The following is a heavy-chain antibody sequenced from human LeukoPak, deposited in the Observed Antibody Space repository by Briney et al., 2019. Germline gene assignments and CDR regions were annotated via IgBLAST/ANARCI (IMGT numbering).Heavy chain of an antibody. CDR1: GYTFTSYD. J-gene: IGHJ4*02. D-gene: IGHD3-10*01. V-gene: IGHV1-8*01. CDR2: MDPNSGNT. Sequence: GASVKVSCKASGYTFTSYDINWVRQATGQGLEWMGWMDPNSGNTGYAQKFQGRVTMTRDTSTSTVYMELSSLRSEDTTVYYCARGHVYGSRSYYNTPFRYLGQGTLVTVSS. CDR3: ARGHVYGSRSYYNTPFRY.